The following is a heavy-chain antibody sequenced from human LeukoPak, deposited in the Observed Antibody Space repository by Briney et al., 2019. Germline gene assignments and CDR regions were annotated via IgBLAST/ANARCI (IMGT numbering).Heavy chain of an antibody. J-gene: IGHJ4*02. D-gene: IGHD4-17*01. CDR3: AREERDYGDFDY. V-gene: IGHV3-30*02. CDR1: GFTFSSYG. CDR2: IRYDGSNK. Sequence: GGSLRLSCAASGFTFSSYGMHWVRQAPGKGLEWVAFIRYDGSNKYYADSVKGRFTISKDNSKNTLYLQMNSLRAEDTAVYYCAREERDYGDFDYWGQGTLVTVSS.